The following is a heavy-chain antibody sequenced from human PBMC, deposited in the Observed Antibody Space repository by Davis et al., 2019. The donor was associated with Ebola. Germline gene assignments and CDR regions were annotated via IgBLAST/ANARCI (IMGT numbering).Heavy chain of an antibody. Sequence: GESLKISCAASGFTFSSYSMNWVRQAPGKGLEWVSAISGSGGSTYYADSVKGRFTISRDNSKNTPYLQMNSLRAEDTAVYYCAKSGLSFGVVKYHYGMDVWGKGTTVTVSS. CDR1: GFTFSSYS. CDR3: AKSGLSFGVVKYHYGMDV. CDR2: ISGSGGST. J-gene: IGHJ6*04. V-gene: IGHV3-23*01. D-gene: IGHD3-3*01.